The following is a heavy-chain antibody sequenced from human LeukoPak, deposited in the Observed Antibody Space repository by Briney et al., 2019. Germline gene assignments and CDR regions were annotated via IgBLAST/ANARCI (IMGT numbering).Heavy chain of an antibody. CDR2: IIPIFGTA. CDR3: ARAGGYYDSSGYYYGFDY. CDR1: GGTFSSYA. J-gene: IGHJ4*02. Sequence: GASVKVSCKASGGTFSSYAISWVRQAPGQGLEWMGGIIPIFGTANYAQKFQGRVTITADESTSTAYMELSSLRSEDTAVHYCARAGGYYDSSGYYYGFDYWGQRTLVTVSS. D-gene: IGHD3-22*01. V-gene: IGHV1-69*13.